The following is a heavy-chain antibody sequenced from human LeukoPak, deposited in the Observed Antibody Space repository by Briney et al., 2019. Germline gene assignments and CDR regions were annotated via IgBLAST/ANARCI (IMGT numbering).Heavy chain of an antibody. CDR3: ARMRWYYDFWSGYLDGFDV. V-gene: IGHV4-38-2*01. CDR2: IYNSGKT. J-gene: IGHJ3*01. Sequence: KPPETLSLTCAVSGDSITRGHYWGWIRQPPGKGLEWIGSIYNSGKTYYNPSLKSRVTISVETSKNQFSLKLTSVTAADTAVYYCARMRWYYDFWSGYLDGFDVWGQGTMVTVSS. D-gene: IGHD3-3*01. CDR1: GDSITRGHY.